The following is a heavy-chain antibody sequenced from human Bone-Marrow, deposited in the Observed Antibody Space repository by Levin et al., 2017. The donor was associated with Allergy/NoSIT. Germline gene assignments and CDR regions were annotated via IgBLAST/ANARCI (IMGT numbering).Heavy chain of an antibody. CDR3: ARGWGETSSGWNDF. CDR1: GYTFTGYD. CDR2: MNPYSGNT. V-gene: IGHV1-8*01. Sequence: ESLKISCTASGYTFTGYDINWVRQAAGQGLEWVGWMNPYSGNTGYAQKFQGRVTMTRNISTNTAYMDLTKLTSDDTAGYYCARGWGETSSGWNDFWGQGTLVTVSS. J-gene: IGHJ4*02. D-gene: IGHD6-19*01.